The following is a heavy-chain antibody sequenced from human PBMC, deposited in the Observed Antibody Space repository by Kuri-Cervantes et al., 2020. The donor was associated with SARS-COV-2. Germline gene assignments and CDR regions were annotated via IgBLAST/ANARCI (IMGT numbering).Heavy chain of an antibody. Sequence: GESLKISCKASGYSFTTYWIGWVRQMPGKGLEWMGIIYPGDSDTRYSPSFQGQVTISADKSISTAFLQWSSLKDSDTAMYYCARRAYGEEEDYYYMDVWGKGTAVTVSS. J-gene: IGHJ6*03. CDR1: GYSFTTYW. V-gene: IGHV5-51*01. CDR3: ARRAYGEEEDYYYMDV. CDR2: IYPGDSDT. D-gene: IGHD4-17*01.